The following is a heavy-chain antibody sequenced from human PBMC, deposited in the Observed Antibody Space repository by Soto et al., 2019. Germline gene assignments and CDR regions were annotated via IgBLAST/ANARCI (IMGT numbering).Heavy chain of an antibody. Sequence: EVQLLESGGGLVQPGGSLRLSCVASGFTFSTHAMSWVRQAPGKGLEWVSTFSGSGGNIYYAESVKGRLTIYRDDSKNTLYLQMNSLRVEDTAVYYCAKDPPWTVGPLAMDVWGQGTTVTVSS. J-gene: IGHJ6*02. CDR1: GFTFSTHA. D-gene: IGHD2-2*01. CDR2: FSGSGGNI. CDR3: AKDPPWTVGPLAMDV. V-gene: IGHV3-23*01.